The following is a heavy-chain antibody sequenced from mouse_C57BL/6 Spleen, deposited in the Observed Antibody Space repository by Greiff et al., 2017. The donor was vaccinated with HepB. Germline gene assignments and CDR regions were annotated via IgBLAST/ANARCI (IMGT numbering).Heavy chain of an antibody. D-gene: IGHD1-1*01. Sequence: QVQLQQSGPELVKPGASVKISCKASGYSFTSYYIHWVKQRPGQGLEWIGWIYPGSGNTKYNEKFKGKATLTADTSSSTAYMQLSSLTSEDSAVYYCAIYYGSSYLYYFDYWGQGTTLTVSS. V-gene: IGHV1-66*01. CDR2: IYPGSGNT. J-gene: IGHJ2*01. CDR3: AIYYGSSYLYYFDY. CDR1: GYSFTSYY.